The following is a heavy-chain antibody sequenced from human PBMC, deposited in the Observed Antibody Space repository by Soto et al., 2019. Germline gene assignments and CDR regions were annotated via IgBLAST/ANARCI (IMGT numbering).Heavy chain of an antibody. Sequence: EVQLVESGGGLVQPGGSLKLSCAASGFTFSGSAVHWVRQASGKRLEWVGRIRSKANSYATAYAASVKGRFTISRDDSKNTASLQMNSLKTEDTAVYYCTRFGELVYYGMDVWGQGTTVTVSS. CDR2: IRSKANSYAT. V-gene: IGHV3-73*02. CDR3: TRFGELVYYGMDV. CDR1: GFTFSGSA. D-gene: IGHD3-10*01. J-gene: IGHJ6*02.